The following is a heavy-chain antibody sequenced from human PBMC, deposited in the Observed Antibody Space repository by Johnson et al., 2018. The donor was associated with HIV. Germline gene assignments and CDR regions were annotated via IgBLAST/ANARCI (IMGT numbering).Heavy chain of an antibody. CDR2: ISYDGNKK. J-gene: IGHJ3*02. CDR3: ARDVAYDWAFDI. D-gene: IGHD2-8*02. V-gene: IGHV3-30*14. Sequence: QVHLVESGGGVVQPGRSLKIYCAVSEFTFSDYAMHWVRLAPGKGLQWVGVISYDGNKKYYADSVKGRFTISRDNSKNTMYLQMNRLRTEDTAVYYCARDVAYDWAFDIWGQGTMVTVSS. CDR1: EFTFSDYA.